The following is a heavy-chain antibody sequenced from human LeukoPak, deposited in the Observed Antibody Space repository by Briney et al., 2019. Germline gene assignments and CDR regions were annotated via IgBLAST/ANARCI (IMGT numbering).Heavy chain of an antibody. V-gene: IGHV4-34*01. CDR1: GGSFSGYS. CDR3: ARGVDYYGV. J-gene: IGHJ4*02. CDR2: INHSGGT. D-gene: IGHD3-10*01. Sequence: PSETLSHTCAVYGGSFSGYSWNWIRQPPVKGLEWIGEINHSGGTNYNPSLKSRVTISVDTSKKQFSLKLSSVTAADTAVYYCARGVDYYGVWGQGTLVTVSS.